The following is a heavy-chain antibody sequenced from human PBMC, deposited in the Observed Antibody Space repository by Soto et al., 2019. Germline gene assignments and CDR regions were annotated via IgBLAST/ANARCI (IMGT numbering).Heavy chain of an antibody. V-gene: IGHV4-61*01. Sequence: PSETLSLTCTVSGGSVSSGSYYWSWIRQPPGKGLEWIGYIYYSGSTNYNPSLKSRVTISVDTSKNQFSLKLSSVTAADTAVYYCARWTTEMATIYGAFDIWGQGTMVTVSS. CDR2: IYYSGST. D-gene: IGHD5-12*01. CDR3: ARWTTEMATIYGAFDI. CDR1: GGSVSSGSYY. J-gene: IGHJ3*02.